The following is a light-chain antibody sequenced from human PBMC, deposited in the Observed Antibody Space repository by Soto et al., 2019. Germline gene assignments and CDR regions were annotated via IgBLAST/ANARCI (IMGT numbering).Light chain of an antibody. CDR3: QQSYMDPIP. CDR1: QSISTY. Sequence: DSRMTQSPSSLSASVGNRVTITCRASQSISTYLNWYQKKPGKAPNLLIYDASRLQSGVPSRFSGSGGGADFTLSISSVQPEDFATYFCQQSYMDPIPFGQGTRPEIK. CDR2: DAS. V-gene: IGKV1-39*01. J-gene: IGKJ5*01.